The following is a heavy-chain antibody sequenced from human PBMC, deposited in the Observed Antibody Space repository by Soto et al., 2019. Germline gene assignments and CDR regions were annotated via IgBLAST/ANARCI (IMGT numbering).Heavy chain of an antibody. CDR2: ISRSSTYI. CDR3: VRYDYGDYPDTFDI. CDR1: GFTFSNYS. J-gene: IGHJ3*02. Sequence: KAGGSLRLSCAASGFTFSNYSMNWVRQAPGKGLEWVSSISRSSTYIYYADSVKGRFTISRDNAKNSLYLQMISLRAEDTAVYYCVRYDYGDYPDTFDIWGQGTMVTVSS. D-gene: IGHD4-17*01. V-gene: IGHV3-21*01.